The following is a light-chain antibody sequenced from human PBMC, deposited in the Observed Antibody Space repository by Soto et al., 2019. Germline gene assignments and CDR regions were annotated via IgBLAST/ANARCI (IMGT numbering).Light chain of an antibody. CDR3: QQYNSYWGT. Sequence: DIQMTQSPSTLSASVGDTITITCRASQSISSWLAWYQQKPGKAPKLLIYEASTLESGVPSRFSGSGSGTECTLTISSLQTDEFATFYCQQYNSYWGTFGKGTKVEIK. CDR2: EAS. CDR1: QSISSW. V-gene: IGKV1-5*03. J-gene: IGKJ1*01.